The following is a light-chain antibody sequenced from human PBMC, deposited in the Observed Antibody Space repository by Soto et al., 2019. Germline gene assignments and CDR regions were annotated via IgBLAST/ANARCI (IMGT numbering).Light chain of an antibody. CDR2: AAS. CDR1: QSVPANY. V-gene: IGKV3-20*01. Sequence: EIALTQSPGTLSLSPGERAPLSCRAIQSVPANYLAWYQQKPGKAPRLLIYAASIGATGIPDRFSGSGSGTDFTLTISRLEPEDFAVYYCLQYGVPLWTFGQGTKVEIK. CDR3: LQYGVPLWT. J-gene: IGKJ1*01.